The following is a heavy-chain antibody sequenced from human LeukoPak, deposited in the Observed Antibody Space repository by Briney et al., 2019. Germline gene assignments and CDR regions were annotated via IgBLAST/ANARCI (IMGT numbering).Heavy chain of an antibody. Sequence: GGSLRLSCAASGFTFSSYAMHWVRQAPGKGLEWVAVISYDGSNKYYADSVKGRFTISRDNSKNTLYLQMNSLRAEDTAVYYCASGRITIFGVVTKGYYYGMDVWGQGTTVTVSS. D-gene: IGHD3-3*01. CDR3: ASGRITIFGVVTKGYYYGMDV. V-gene: IGHV3-30-3*01. CDR1: GFTFSSYA. J-gene: IGHJ6*02. CDR2: ISYDGSNK.